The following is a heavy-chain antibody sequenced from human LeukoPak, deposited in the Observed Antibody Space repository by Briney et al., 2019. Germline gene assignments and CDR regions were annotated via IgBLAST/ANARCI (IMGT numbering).Heavy chain of an antibody. J-gene: IGHJ5*01. V-gene: IGHV4-61*02. CDR1: GGSISNGTSY. CDR2: IYSSGST. D-gene: IGHD3-10*01. Sequence: SETLSLTCTVSGGSISNGTSYWTWIRQPAGKSLEWLGRIYSSGSTNYNPSLKSRVTISADTSKNQFSLTLTSVTAADTAVYYCARGPPDFYNSGSYYNGYNWFDSWGQGALVTVSS. CDR3: ARGPPDFYNSGSYYNGYNWFDS.